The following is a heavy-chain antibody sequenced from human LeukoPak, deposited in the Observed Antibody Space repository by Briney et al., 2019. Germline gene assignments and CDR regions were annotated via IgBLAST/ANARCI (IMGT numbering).Heavy chain of an antibody. CDR1: GGSISSYY. J-gene: IGHJ6*02. CDR3: AKGGSPTYYYYGMDV. D-gene: IGHD2-15*01. V-gene: IGHV4-59*01. CDR2: IYYSGST. Sequence: SETLSLTCTVSGGSISSYYWSWIRQPPGKGLEWLGYIYYSGSTNYNPSLKSRVTISVDTSKNQFSLKLSSVTAADTAVYYCAKGGSPTYYYYGMDVWGQGTTVTVSS.